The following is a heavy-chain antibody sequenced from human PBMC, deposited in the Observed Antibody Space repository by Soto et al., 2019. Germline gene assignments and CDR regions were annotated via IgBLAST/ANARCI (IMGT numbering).Heavy chain of an antibody. V-gene: IGHV4-39*01. J-gene: IGHJ5*02. CDR1: GGSISSSSYF. Sequence: QLQLQESGPGLVKPSETLSLTCSVSGGSISSSSYFWGWIRQPPGKGLEWIGSIYYSGSTYYNPSLKXRXTXSLXPSKNQFSLKLSSVTAADTAVYYCARHPSDFWFDPWGQGTLVTVSS. CDR3: ARHPSDFWFDP. D-gene: IGHD2-21*02. CDR2: IYYSGST.